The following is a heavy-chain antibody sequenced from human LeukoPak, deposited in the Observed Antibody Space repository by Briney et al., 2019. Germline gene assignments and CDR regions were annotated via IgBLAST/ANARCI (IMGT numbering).Heavy chain of an antibody. D-gene: IGHD3-22*01. J-gene: IGHJ4*02. Sequence: GGSLRLSCAASGFTFSSYAMSWVRQAPGKGLEWVSAISGSGGSTYYADSVKGRFTISRDNSKNTLYLQMNSLRAEDTAVYYCVSRTDYYDSSGYYWDIDYWGQGTLVTVSS. CDR3: VSRTDYYDSSGYYWDIDY. CDR1: GFTFSSYA. V-gene: IGHV3-23*01. CDR2: ISGSGGST.